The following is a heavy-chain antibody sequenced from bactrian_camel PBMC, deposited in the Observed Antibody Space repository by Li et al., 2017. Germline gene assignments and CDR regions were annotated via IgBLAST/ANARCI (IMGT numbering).Heavy chain of an antibody. Sequence: HVQLVESGGGSVQAGGSLRLSCAASGFYYTSNCMGWFRQAPGESREAVAAIDSDGSRLYADSVKGRFIISKDRGENILSLQMSSLQPEDTAMYYCAADLRAASPRCPRRWAALPGRSVWGQGTQVTVS. CDR2: IDSDGSR. J-gene: IGHJ4*01. V-gene: IGHV3S53*01. CDR3: AADLRAASPRCPRRWAALPGRSV. D-gene: IGHD5*01. CDR1: GFYYTSNC.